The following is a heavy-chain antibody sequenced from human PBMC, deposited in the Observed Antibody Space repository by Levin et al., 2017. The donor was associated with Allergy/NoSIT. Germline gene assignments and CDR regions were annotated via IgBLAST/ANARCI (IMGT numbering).Heavy chain of an antibody. Sequence: ASVKVSCKPSGYTFSNYDITWVRQAPGQGLEWMGWISGYNGNTNYAQKVQGRVTMTTDTSTSTAYMELRSLRSDDTAVYFCTRGSGSSSSGLGYWGQGTLVTVSS. J-gene: IGHJ4*02. CDR2: ISGYNGNT. CDR3: TRGSGSSSSGLGY. CDR1: GYTFSNYD. D-gene: IGHD3-10*01. V-gene: IGHV1-18*01.